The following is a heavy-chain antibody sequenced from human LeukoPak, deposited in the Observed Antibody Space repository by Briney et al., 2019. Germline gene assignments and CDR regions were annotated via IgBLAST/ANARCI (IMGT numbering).Heavy chain of an antibody. CDR1: GFTFSTYW. CDR2: INSDGSST. J-gene: IGHJ4*02. CDR3: AKDREGLSSGYDLEYFDY. V-gene: IGHV3-74*01. D-gene: IGHD5-12*01. Sequence: PGGSLRLSCAASGFTFSTYWMHWVRQAPGKGPVWVSRINSDGSSTTYADSVKGRFTISRDNSKNTLFLQMNSLRAEDTAVYYCAKDREGLSSGYDLEYFDYWGQGTLVTVSS.